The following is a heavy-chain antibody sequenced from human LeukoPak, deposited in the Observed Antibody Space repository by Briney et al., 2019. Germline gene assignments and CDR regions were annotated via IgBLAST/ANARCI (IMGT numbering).Heavy chain of an antibody. D-gene: IGHD2-2*02. CDR1: GFTFSSYG. CDR3: ARGSVDIVVVPAAIRGYYYYMDV. V-gene: IGHV3-33*01. CDR2: IWYDGSNK. Sequence: GGSLRLSCAASGFTFSSYGMPWVRQAPGKGLEWVAVIWYDGSNKYYADSVKGRFTISRDNSKNTLYLQMNSLRAEDTAVYYCARGSVDIVVVPAAIRGYYYYMDVWGKGTTVTVSS. J-gene: IGHJ6*03.